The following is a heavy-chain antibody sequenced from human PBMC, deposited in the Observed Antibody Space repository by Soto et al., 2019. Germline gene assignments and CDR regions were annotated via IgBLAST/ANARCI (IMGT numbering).Heavy chain of an antibody. Sequence: EVQLVESGGGLVQPGGSLRLSCAASGFTFSSYEMNWVRQAPGKGLEWVSYISSSGRTIYYADSVKGRFTISRDNAKNSLYLQMNSVRAEDTAVYYCASPAFSGSYRDYWGQGTLVTVSS. CDR1: GFTFSSYE. CDR2: ISSSGRTI. D-gene: IGHD1-26*01. CDR3: ASPAFSGSYRDY. J-gene: IGHJ4*02. V-gene: IGHV3-48*03.